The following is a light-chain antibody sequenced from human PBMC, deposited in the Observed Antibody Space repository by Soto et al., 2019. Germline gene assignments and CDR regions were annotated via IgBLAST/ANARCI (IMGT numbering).Light chain of an antibody. CDR3: QQYYSYPQT. J-gene: IGKJ2*01. CDR2: AAS. CDR1: QGISSY. V-gene: IGKV1-8*01. Sequence: AIRMTQSPSSFSASTGDRVTITCRASQGISSYLAWYQQKPGKAPKLLIYAASTLQSGVPSRFSGSGSGTDLTLTISCLQSSDFATYYCQQYYSYPQTFGQGTKLEI.